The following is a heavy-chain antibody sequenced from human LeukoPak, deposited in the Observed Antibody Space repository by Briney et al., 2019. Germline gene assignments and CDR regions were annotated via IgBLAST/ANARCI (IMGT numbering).Heavy chain of an antibody. Sequence: PSETLSLTCTVSGGSISSYYWSWIRQPPGKGLEWIGYIYHSGSTYYNPSLKSRVTISVDRSKNQFSLKLSSVTAADTAVYYCARQSNSSSWLPFDYWGQGTLVTVSS. CDR2: IYHSGST. J-gene: IGHJ4*02. CDR3: ARQSNSSSWLPFDY. V-gene: IGHV4-59*08. D-gene: IGHD6-13*01. CDR1: GGSISSYY.